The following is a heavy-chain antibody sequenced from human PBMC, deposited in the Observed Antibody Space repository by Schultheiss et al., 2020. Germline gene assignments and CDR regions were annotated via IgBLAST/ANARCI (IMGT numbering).Heavy chain of an antibody. CDR3: ARDQSITMILGGY. V-gene: IGHV1-18*01. CDR1: GGTFSSYA. D-gene: IGHD3-22*01. CDR2: ISAYNGNT. J-gene: IGHJ4*02. Sequence: ASVKVSCKASGGTFSSYAISWVRQAPGQGLEWMGWISAYNGNTNYAQKLQGRVTMTTDTSTSTAYMELRSLRSDDTAVYYCARDQSITMILGGYWGQGTLVSV.